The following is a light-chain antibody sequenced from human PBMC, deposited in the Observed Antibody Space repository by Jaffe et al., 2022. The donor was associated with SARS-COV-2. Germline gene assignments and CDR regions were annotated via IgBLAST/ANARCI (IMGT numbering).Light chain of an antibody. CDR3: QAWDSNTVV. J-gene: IGLJ2*01. CDR1: KLGDKY. V-gene: IGLV3-1*01. Sequence: SYDLTQPPSVSVSPGQTASITCSGDKLGDKYVSWYQQKPGQSPVVVIYQHDRRPSGIPERFSGSNSGNTATLTIIGTQAMDESDFYCQAWDSNTVVFGGGTKLTVL. CDR2: QHD.